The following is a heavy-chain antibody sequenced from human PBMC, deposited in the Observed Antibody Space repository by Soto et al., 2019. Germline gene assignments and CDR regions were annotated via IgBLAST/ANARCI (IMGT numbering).Heavy chain of an antibody. D-gene: IGHD6-13*01. CDR2: INPSGGST. V-gene: IGHV1-46*01. Sequence: ASVKVSCKASGYTFTSYYMHWVRQAPGQGLEWMGIINPSGGSTSYAQKFQGRVTMTRDTSTSTVYMELSSLRSEDTAVYYCARVGWEYSSSWRTFDYWGQGTLVTVSS. CDR1: GYTFTSYY. J-gene: IGHJ4*02. CDR3: ARVGWEYSSSWRTFDY.